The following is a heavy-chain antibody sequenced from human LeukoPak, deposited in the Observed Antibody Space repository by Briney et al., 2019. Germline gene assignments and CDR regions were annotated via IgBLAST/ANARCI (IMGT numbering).Heavy chain of an antibody. Sequence: PGGSLRLSCAASGFTFKNHGMSWVRQAPGKGLEWVSLISWGGDTYYVDSVRGRFTISRDNSKNSLYLQMNNLRSEDTALYYCAKGTDTFGSGFYGSFADWGQGTLVTVSS. V-gene: IGHV3-43D*03. CDR2: ISWGGDT. D-gene: IGHD6-19*01. CDR3: AKGTDTFGSGFYGSFAD. CDR1: GFTFKNHG. J-gene: IGHJ4*02.